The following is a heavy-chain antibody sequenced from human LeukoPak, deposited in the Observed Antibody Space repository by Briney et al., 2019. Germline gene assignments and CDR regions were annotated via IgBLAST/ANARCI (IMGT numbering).Heavy chain of an antibody. J-gene: IGHJ4*02. D-gene: IGHD3-22*01. CDR2: ISSSSSTI. V-gene: IGHV3-48*01. CDR3: ARDELYYYDSSGYFSFDY. Sequence: PGGSLRLSCAASGFTFSSYSMNWVRQARGKGLEWVSYISSSSSTIYYADSVKGRFTIFRDNAKNSLYLQMNSLRAEDTAVYYCARDELYYYDSSGYFSFDYWGQGTLVTVSS. CDR1: GFTFSSYS.